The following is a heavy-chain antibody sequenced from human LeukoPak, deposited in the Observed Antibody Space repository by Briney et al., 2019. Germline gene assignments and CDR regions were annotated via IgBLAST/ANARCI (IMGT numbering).Heavy chain of an antibody. V-gene: IGHV3-23*01. CDR3: AKDPSPDGDYSNFDY. CDR2: ISGSGGST. Sequence: GGSLRLSCAASGFTFSSYAMSWVRQAPGKGLEWVSAISGSGGSTYYADSVKGRFTISRDNSKNTLYLQMNSLRAEDTAVYYCAKDPSPDGDYSNFDYWRQGTLVTVSS. J-gene: IGHJ4*02. D-gene: IGHD4-17*01. CDR1: GFTFSSYA.